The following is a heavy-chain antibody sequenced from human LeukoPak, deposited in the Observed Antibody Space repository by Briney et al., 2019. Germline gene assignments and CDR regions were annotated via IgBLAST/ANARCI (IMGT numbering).Heavy chain of an antibody. D-gene: IGHD3-22*01. Sequence: GGSLRLSCAASGFTFSSYAMHWVRQAPGKGLEWVAVISYDGGNKYYADSVKGRFTISRDNSKNTLYLQMNSLRAEDTAVYYCAKSYYYDKLAYYWGQGPLVTVSS. J-gene: IGHJ4*02. CDR2: ISYDGGNK. V-gene: IGHV3-30*18. CDR1: GFTFSSYA. CDR3: AKSYYYDKLAYY.